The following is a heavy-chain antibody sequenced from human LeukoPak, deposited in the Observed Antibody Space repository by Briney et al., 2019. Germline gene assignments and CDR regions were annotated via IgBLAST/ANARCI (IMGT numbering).Heavy chain of an antibody. CDR3: ARGKGITMLRGVISKDYYYGMDV. J-gene: IGHJ6*02. Sequence: PGASVKVSCKASGYTFTGYHMHWARQAPGQGLEWMGMINPSGGSTTYAQKFQGRVTMTRDTSTSTVYMELRSLRSEDTAVYYCARGKGITMLRGVISKDYYYGMDVWGQGTTVTVSS. CDR1: GYTFTGYH. D-gene: IGHD3-10*01. CDR2: INPSGGST. V-gene: IGHV1-46*01.